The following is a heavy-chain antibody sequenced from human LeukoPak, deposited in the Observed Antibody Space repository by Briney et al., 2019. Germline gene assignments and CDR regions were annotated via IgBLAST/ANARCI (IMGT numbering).Heavy chain of an antibody. CDR3: ASAFGYCTNGVCYPGAFDI. D-gene: IGHD2-8*01. CDR1: GGSISSGSYY. V-gene: IGHV4-61*02. J-gene: IGHJ3*02. Sequence: PSETLSLTCTVSGGSISSGSYYWSWIRQPAGKGREWIGRFYISGSTNYSPSLKSRVTISVDTSKNQFSLKLSSVTAADTAVYYCASAFGYCTNGVCYPGAFDIWGQGTMVTVSS. CDR2: FYISGST.